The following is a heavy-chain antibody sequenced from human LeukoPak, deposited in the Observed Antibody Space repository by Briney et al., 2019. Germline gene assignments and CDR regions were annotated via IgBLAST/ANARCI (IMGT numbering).Heavy chain of an antibody. D-gene: IGHD3-10*01. CDR2: IYYSGST. CDR1: GGSISSSSYY. CDR3: ASPRGPGYYYYMYV. J-gene: IGHJ6*03. V-gene: IGHV4-39*07. Sequence: SETLSLTCTVSGGSISSSSYYWGWIRQPPGKGLEWVGSIYYSGSTYYNPSLKSRVTISVDTSKNQFSLKLSSVTAADTAVYYCASPRGPGYYYYMYVWGKGTTVTVSS.